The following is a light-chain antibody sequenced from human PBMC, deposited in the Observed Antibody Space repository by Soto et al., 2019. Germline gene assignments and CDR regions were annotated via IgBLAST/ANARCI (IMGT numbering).Light chain of an antibody. CDR3: QQYDSWPPLT. V-gene: IGKV3-15*01. J-gene: IGKJ4*01. Sequence: EVMMTQSPATLSLSPGERATLSCRASRSVSSNLAWYQQRRGQAPRLLIYAASSRAAGIPARFSGSGSGTEFTLTINSLQSEDFAVYYCQQYDSWPPLTFGGGTKVDIK. CDR2: AAS. CDR1: RSVSSN.